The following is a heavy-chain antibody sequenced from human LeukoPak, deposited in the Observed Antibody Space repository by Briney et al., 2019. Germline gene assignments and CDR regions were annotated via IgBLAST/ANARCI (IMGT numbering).Heavy chain of an antibody. J-gene: IGHJ6*02. CDR3: ANDAAQQQLSNLFYGMDV. V-gene: IGHV3-9*01. Sequence: TGGSLRLSCAASGFTFDDYAMHWVRQAPGKGLEWVSGISWNSGSIGYADSVKGRLTISRDNSKSTLFLQMNSLRAEDTAVYFCANDAAQQQLSNLFYGMDVWGQGTTVTVSS. D-gene: IGHD6-13*01. CDR2: ISWNSGSI. CDR1: GFTFDDYA.